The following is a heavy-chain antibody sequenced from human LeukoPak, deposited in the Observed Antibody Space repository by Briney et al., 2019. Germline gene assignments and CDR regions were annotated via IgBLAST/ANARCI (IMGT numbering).Heavy chain of an antibody. D-gene: IGHD5-18*01. CDR1: GGTFSSYA. J-gene: IGHJ5*02. CDR2: IIPIFGTA. V-gene: IGHV1-69*01. Sequence: SVKVSCKASGGTFSSYAISWVRQAPGQGLEWMGGIIPIFGTANYAQKFQGRVAITADESTSTAYMELSSLRSEDKAVYYCARVGERGYSYGLNWFDPWGQGTLVTVSS. CDR3: ARVGERGYSYGLNWFDP.